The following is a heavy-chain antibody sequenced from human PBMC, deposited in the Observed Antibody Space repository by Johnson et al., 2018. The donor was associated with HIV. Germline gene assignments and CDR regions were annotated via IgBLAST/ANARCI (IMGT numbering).Heavy chain of an antibody. V-gene: IGHV3-30*18. CDR1: GFTFSNHG. J-gene: IGHJ3*02. Sequence: VQLVESGGGVVQPGRSLRLSCAASGFTFSNHGMHWVRQAPGKGLEWVAVISFDGSNKYYADSVKGRFTISRDNSNNTLYLQMNSLRADDTAVYYCAKDRNWGASGGFDIWGQGTMLTVSS. CDR3: AKDRNWGASGGFDI. D-gene: IGHD7-27*01. CDR2: ISFDGSNK.